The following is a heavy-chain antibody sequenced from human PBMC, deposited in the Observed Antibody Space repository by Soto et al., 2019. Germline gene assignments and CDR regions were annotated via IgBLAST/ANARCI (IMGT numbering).Heavy chain of an antibody. CDR1: GGSISSRGYC. V-gene: IGHV4-39*01. Sequence: SETLSLTCTVSGGSISSRGYCWGWIRQPPGKGLEWIGTIYYSGSTYYNPSLKSRVTISVDTSKNQFSLKLSSVTAADTAVYYCARLFGGPDYYYYGMDVWGQGTTVTVSS. D-gene: IGHD1-26*01. CDR2: IYYSGST. CDR3: ARLFGGPDYYYYGMDV. J-gene: IGHJ6*02.